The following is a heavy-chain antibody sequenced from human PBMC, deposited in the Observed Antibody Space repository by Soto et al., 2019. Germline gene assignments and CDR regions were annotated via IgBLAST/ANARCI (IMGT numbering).Heavy chain of an antibody. CDR3: SKDRGGRAIFGVVIIDGMDV. J-gene: IGHJ6*02. V-gene: IGHV3-23*01. CDR2: ITSSGGTT. CDR1: GFTFSSYT. D-gene: IGHD3-3*01. Sequence: EVQLLESGGGLVPPGGSLRLSCAASGFTFSSYTMNWVRQAPGKGLEWVSAITSSGGTTYYADSVKGRFTVSRDNSENTLYLQMNSLRDEDTASYYCSKDRGGRAIFGVVIIDGMDVCGQWTKVTVSS.